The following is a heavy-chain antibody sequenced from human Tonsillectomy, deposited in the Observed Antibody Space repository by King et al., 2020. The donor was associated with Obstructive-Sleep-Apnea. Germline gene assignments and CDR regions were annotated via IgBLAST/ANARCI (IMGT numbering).Heavy chain of an antibody. CDR2: ISNTGST. Sequence: QLQESGPGLVKPSETLSLTCTVSGGSLSGFHWTWIRQPPGKGLEWIGFISNTGSTSYSPSPKSRVTISVDTSKNQFSLRLSSVTAAATAVYFCARSLHPSGSFYPNFDYWGQGTLVTVSS. D-gene: IGHD3-10*01. J-gene: IGHJ4*02. CDR1: GGSLSGFH. CDR3: ARSLHPSGSFYPNFDY. V-gene: IGHV4-59*08.